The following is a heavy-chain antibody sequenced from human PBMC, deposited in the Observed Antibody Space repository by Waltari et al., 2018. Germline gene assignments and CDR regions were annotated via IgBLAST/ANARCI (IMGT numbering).Heavy chain of an antibody. V-gene: IGHV4-38-2*01. J-gene: IGHJ4*02. CDR2: ISHDGTT. CDR1: GYFLNTGFY. Sequence: QVQLQESGPGLLQPSENRSLTCGVAGYFLNTGFYLGVIRQPPGKGLEWIATISHDGTTFYTPSLKSRVTISMDTSKNQFSLSLKSVTATDTAVYYCTRQVLGYCTSAACRRLESWGQGTPVTVSS. CDR3: TRQVLGYCTSAACRRLES. D-gene: IGHD2-2*03.